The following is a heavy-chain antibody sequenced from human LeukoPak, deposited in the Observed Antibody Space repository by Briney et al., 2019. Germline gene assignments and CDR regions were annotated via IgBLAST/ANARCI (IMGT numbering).Heavy chain of an antibody. J-gene: IGHJ4*02. CDR3: AKSSYYDSSGYYREYYFDY. D-gene: IGHD3-22*01. V-gene: IGHV3-74*01. Sequence: GGSLRLSCAASGFTFSSHLMHWVRQAPGKGLVWVSRISSDGTYTNYADSVRGRFTISRDNAKNTLYLQMNSLRAEDTAVYYCAKSSYYDSSGYYREYYFDYWGQGTLVTVSS. CDR2: ISSDGTYT. CDR1: GFTFSSHL.